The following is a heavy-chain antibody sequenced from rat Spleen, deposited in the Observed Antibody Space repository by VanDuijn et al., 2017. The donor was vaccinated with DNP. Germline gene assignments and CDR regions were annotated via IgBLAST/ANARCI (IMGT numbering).Heavy chain of an antibody. Sequence: EVQLVESGGGLVQSGRSLKLSCAASGFTFSHYDMAWVRQAPTKGLEWVASITTNGGNTYYRDSVKGRFTVSRDNAKSTLYLQMDSLRSEDTATYYCARQNILDYWGQGVMVTVSS. D-gene: IGHD1-9*01. V-gene: IGHV5S23*01. CDR3: ARQNILDY. CDR1: GFTFSHYD. CDR2: ITTNGGNT. J-gene: IGHJ2*01.